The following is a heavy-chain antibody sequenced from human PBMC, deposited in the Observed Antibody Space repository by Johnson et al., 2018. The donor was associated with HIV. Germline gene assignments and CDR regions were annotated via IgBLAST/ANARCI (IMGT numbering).Heavy chain of an antibody. CDR1: GFTFSSYA. J-gene: IGHJ3*02. D-gene: IGHD2-15*01. Sequence: QMLLVESGGGLVQPGGSLRLSCAASGFTFSSYAMSWVRQAPGKGLESVAVISYDGSNKYYADSVKGRFTISRDNSKNTLYLQMNSLRAEDTAVYYCAKDRPLYVLHLFGAFDIWGQGTMVTVSS. CDR3: AKDRPLYVLHLFGAFDI. CDR2: ISYDGSNK. V-gene: IGHV3-30*18.